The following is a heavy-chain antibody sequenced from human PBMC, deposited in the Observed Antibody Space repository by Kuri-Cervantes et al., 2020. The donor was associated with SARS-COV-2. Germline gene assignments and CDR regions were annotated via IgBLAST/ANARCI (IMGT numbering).Heavy chain of an antibody. J-gene: IGHJ6*03. V-gene: IGHV3-64*02. D-gene: IGHD6-6*01. CDR3: ARAGIAAPNYYYYYYMDV. CDR1: GFTFSSYA. CDR2: ISSNGGST. Sequence: GGSLRLSCTASGFTFSSYAMHWVRQAPGKGLEYVSAISSNGGSTYYADSVKGRFTISRDNSKNTLYLQMGSLRAEDMAVYYRARAGIAAPNYYYYYYMDVWGKGTTVTVSS.